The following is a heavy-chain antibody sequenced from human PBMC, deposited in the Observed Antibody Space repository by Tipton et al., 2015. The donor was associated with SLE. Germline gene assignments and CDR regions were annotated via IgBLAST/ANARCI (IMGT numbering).Heavy chain of an antibody. D-gene: IGHD1-1*01. J-gene: IGHJ3*02. CDR3: AGKRPRSRAFDI. CDR1: GYSISSGYY. V-gene: IGHV4-38-2*01. CDR2: VYYSGST. Sequence: TLSLTCSVSGYSISSGYYWGWIRQPPGKGLEWIGYVYYSGSTNYNPSLKSRVTISVDTSKNQFSLKLSSVTAADTAVYYCAGKRPRSRAFDIRGQGTMVTVSS.